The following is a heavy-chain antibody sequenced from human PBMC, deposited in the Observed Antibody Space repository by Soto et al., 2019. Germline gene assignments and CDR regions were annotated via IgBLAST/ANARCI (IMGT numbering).Heavy chain of an antibody. CDR1: GGSISSSSYY. D-gene: IGHD3-10*01. Sequence: SETLSLTCTVSGGSISSSSYYWGWIRQPPGKGLEWIGSIYYSGSTYYNPSLKSRVTISVDTSKNQFSLKLSSVTAADTAVYYCARRRYSALGGYYPPPFYYWGQGTLVPVSS. CDR3: ARRRYSALGGYYPPPFYY. J-gene: IGHJ4*02. CDR2: IYYSGST. V-gene: IGHV4-39*01.